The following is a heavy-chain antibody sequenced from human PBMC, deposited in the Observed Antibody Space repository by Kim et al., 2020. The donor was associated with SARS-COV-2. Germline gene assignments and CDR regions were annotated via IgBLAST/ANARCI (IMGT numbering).Heavy chain of an antibody. Sequence: GGSLRLSCAASGFTFSSYGMHWVRQAPGKGLEWVAVISYDGSNKYYADSVKGRFTISRDHSKNTLYLQMSSLRAEDTAVYYCAKLPRCSSGWRDPLVPALGHHHWHGMDLGRRGPRVSVP. J-gene: IGHJ6*02. CDR2: ISYDGSNK. V-gene: IGHV3-30*18. CDR3: AKLPRCSSGWRDPLVPALGHHHWHGMDL. D-gene: IGHD6-19*01. CDR1: GFTFSSYG.